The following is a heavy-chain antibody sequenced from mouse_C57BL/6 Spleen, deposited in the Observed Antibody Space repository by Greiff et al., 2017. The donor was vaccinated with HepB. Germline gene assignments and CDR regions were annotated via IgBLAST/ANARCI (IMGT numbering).Heavy chain of an antibody. J-gene: IGHJ4*01. CDR3: ARWQRPQAHYYAMDY. V-gene: IGHV1-81*01. D-gene: IGHD3-2*02. CDR1: GYTFTSYG. CDR2: IYPRSGNT. Sequence: VQLQQSGAELARPGASVKLSCKASGYTFTSYGISWVKQRTGQGLEWIGEIYPRSGNTYYNEKFKGKATLTADKSSSTAYMELRSLTSEDSAVYFCARWQRPQAHYYAMDYWGQGTSVTVSS.